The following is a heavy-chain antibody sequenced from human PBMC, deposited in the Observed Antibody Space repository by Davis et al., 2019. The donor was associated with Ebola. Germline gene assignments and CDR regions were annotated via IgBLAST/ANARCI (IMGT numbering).Heavy chain of an antibody. CDR3: ARGRGGRITISGVVTAGDAFDI. CDR1: GGSFSDHY. D-gene: IGHD3-3*01. V-gene: IGHV4-34*01. Sequence: SETLSLTCAVYGGSFSDHYWTWIRQPPGKGLEWIGEINHSGSTNYNPSLKSRVTISVDTSKNQFSLKLSSVTAADTAVYYCARGRGGRITISGVVTAGDAFDIWGRGTMVTVSS. J-gene: IGHJ3*02. CDR2: INHSGST.